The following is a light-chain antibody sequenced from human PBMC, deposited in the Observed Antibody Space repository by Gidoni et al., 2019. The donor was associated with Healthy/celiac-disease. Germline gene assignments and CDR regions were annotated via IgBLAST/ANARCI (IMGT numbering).Light chain of an antibody. CDR1: QGISSY. CDR2: AAS. Sequence: AIRITQSPSSLSASTGDRVTITCRASQGISSYLAWYQQKPGKAPKLLIYAASTLQSGVPSRFSGSGSGTDFTPTISCLQSEDFATYYCQQYYSYPRTFGQXTKVEIK. V-gene: IGKV1-8*01. CDR3: QQYYSYPRT. J-gene: IGKJ1*01.